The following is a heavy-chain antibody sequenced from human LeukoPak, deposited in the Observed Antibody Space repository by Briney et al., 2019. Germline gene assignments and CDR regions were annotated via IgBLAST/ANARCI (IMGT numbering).Heavy chain of an antibody. D-gene: IGHD5-18*01. Sequence: GGSLRLSCAASGFTFSNYYMSWIRQAPGKGLEWVSGISWNSGSIGYADSVKGRFTISRDNAKNSLYLQMNSLRAEDTALYYCAKDIGYGYAGDAFDIWGQGTMVTVSS. CDR2: ISWNSGSI. CDR1: GFTFSNYY. J-gene: IGHJ3*02. CDR3: AKDIGYGYAGDAFDI. V-gene: IGHV3-9*01.